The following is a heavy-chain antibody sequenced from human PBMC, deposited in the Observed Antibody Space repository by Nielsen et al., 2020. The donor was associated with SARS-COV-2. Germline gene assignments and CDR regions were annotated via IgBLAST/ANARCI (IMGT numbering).Heavy chain of an antibody. Sequence: GESLKISCKGSGYSFTSYWIGWVRQMPGKGLEWKGIIYPGDSDTRYSPPFQGQVTISADKSISTAYLQWSSLKASDTAMYYCARTYSSWPRANYYYYGMDVWGQGTTVTVSS. CDR2: IYPGDSDT. J-gene: IGHJ6*02. CDR3: ARTYSSWPRANYYYYGMDV. D-gene: IGHD6-13*01. V-gene: IGHV5-51*01. CDR1: GYSFTSYW.